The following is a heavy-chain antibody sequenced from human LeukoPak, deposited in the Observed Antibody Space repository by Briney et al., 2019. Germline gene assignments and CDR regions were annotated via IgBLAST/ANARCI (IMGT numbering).Heavy chain of an antibody. CDR2: ISYDGSNK. J-gene: IGHJ4*02. D-gene: IGHD5-18*01. V-gene: IGHV3-30*18. CDR1: GFTFSSYG. CDR3: AKEVQLWLPSGLDY. Sequence: PGGSLRLSCAASGFTFSSYGMHWVRQAPGKGLEWVAVISYDGSNKYYADSVKGRFTISRDNSKNTLYLQMNSLRAEDTAVYYCAKEVQLWLPSGLDYWGQGTLVTVSS.